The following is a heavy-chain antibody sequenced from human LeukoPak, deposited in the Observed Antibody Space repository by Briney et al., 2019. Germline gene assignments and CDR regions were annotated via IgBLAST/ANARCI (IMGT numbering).Heavy chain of an antibody. Sequence: PSETLSLTCAVSGGSISSSNWWSWVRQPPGQGLEWIGEIYHSGSTNYNPSLKSRVTISVDKSKNQFSLKLSSVTAADTAVYYCARTALGWRAAAAGTWWFDPWGQGTLVTVS. D-gene: IGHD6-13*01. CDR3: ARTALGWRAAAAGTWWFDP. J-gene: IGHJ5*02. CDR1: GGSISSSNW. V-gene: IGHV4-4*02. CDR2: IYHSGST.